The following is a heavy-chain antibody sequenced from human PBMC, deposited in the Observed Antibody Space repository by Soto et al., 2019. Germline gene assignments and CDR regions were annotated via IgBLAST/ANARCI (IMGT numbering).Heavy chain of an antibody. D-gene: IGHD3-16*01. CDR2: INPNSGGT. J-gene: IGHJ3*02. CDR1: GYTFTGYY. V-gene: IGHV1-2*04. Sequence: WASVKVSCKASGYTFTGYYMHWVRQAPGQGLEWMGWINPNSGGTNYAQKFQGWVTMTRDTSISTAYMELSRLRSDDTAVYYCARDPIEMANPLGAFDIWGQGTMVTVSS. CDR3: ARDPIEMANPLGAFDI.